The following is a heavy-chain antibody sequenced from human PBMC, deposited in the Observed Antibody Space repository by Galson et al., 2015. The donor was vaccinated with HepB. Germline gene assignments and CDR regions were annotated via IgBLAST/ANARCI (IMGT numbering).Heavy chain of an antibody. CDR2: IIPIFGTA. V-gene: IGHV1-69*13. CDR3: TYSGDDVVSYDGMDV. Sequence: SVKVSCKASGCTFSSYAISWVRQAPGQGLEWMGGIIPIFGTANYAQKFQGRVTITADESTSTAYMERSSLRSEDTAVYYCTYSGDDVVSYDGMDVWGQGTMVTVSS. J-gene: IGHJ6*02. CDR1: GCTFSSYA. D-gene: IGHD5-12*01.